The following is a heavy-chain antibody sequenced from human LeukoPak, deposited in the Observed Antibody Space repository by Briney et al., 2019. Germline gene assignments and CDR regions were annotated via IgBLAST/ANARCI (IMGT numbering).Heavy chain of an antibody. V-gene: IGHV4-59*01. CDR1: GGSISIYY. CDR2: IYNSGST. Sequence: PSETLSLTCTASGGSISIYYWSWIRQPPGKGLEWIGYIYNSGSTNYNPSLKSRVTISVDTSKNQFSLKLTSVTAADTAVYYCVRDRELNYWGQGTLVTVSS. D-gene: IGHD3-10*01. J-gene: IGHJ4*02. CDR3: VRDRELNY.